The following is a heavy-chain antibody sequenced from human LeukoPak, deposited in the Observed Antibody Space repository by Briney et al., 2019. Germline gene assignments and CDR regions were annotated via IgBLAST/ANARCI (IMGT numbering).Heavy chain of an antibody. CDR1: GGSFSGYY. CDR3: ARGPPAKPGTGYYYGMDV. Sequence: PSETQSLTCAVYGGSFSGYYWSRIRQPPGKGLEWIGEINHGGSTNYNPSLKSRVTISVDMSKNQFSLKLSSVTAADTAVYFCARGPPAKPGTGYYYGMDVWGQGTTVTVSS. J-gene: IGHJ6*02. V-gene: IGHV4-34*01. D-gene: IGHD2-2*01. CDR2: INHGGST.